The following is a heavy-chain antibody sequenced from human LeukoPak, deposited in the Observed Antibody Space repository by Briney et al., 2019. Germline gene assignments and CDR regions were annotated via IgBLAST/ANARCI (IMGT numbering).Heavy chain of an antibody. CDR1: GFSFFAYY. CDR3: ARRATGSERLDP. D-gene: IGHD1-1*01. CDR2: IRDRGHSYTT. Sequence: GGSLRLSCVASGFSFFAYYMDWVRQTPGQGLEWVGRIRDRGHSYTTEYAAPVRGRFTISGDESKNSLYLQMNSLRSDDTGVYYCARRATGSERLDPWGQGTLVIVSS. J-gene: IGHJ5*02. V-gene: IGHV3-72*01.